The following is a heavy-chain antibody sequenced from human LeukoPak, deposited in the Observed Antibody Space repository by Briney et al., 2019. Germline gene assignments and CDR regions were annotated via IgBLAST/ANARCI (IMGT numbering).Heavy chain of an antibody. CDR2: ISYDGSNK. CDR1: GFTFSSYS. V-gene: IGHV3-30*18. Sequence: GGSLRLSCAASGFTFSSYSMHWVRQAPGKGLEWVAVISYDGSNKYYADSVKGRFTISRDNSKNTLYLQMNSLRAEDTAVYYCAKPDTAMVSTDYWGQGTLVTVSS. D-gene: IGHD5-18*01. J-gene: IGHJ4*02. CDR3: AKPDTAMVSTDY.